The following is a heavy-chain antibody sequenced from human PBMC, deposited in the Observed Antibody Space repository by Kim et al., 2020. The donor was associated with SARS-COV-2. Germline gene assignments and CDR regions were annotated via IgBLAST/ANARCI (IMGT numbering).Heavy chain of an antibody. D-gene: IGHD6-6*01. Sequence: SETLSLTCAVYGGSFSGYYWSWIRQPPGKGLEWIGEINHSGSTNYNPSLKSRVTISVDTSKNQFSLKLSSVTAADTAVYYCARSLPRWAARRRFYYFDYWGQGTTVTVSS. V-gene: IGHV4-34*01. CDR3: ARSLPRWAARRRFYYFDY. CDR2: INHSGST. CDR1: GGSFSGYY. J-gene: IGHJ4*03.